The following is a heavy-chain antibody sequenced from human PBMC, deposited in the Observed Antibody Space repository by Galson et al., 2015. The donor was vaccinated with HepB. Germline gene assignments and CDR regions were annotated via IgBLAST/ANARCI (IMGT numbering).Heavy chain of an antibody. CDR2: ISAYNGNT. Sequence: SVKVSCKASGYTFTSYGISWVRQAPGQGLEWMGWISAYNGNTNYAQKLQGRVTMTTDTSTSTAYVELRSLRSDDTAVYYCARDLIVVVPAAIGLGYYYYGMDVWGQGTTVTVSS. CDR3: ARDLIVVVPAAIGLGYYYYGMDV. V-gene: IGHV1-18*01. J-gene: IGHJ6*02. D-gene: IGHD2-2*02. CDR1: GYTFTSYG.